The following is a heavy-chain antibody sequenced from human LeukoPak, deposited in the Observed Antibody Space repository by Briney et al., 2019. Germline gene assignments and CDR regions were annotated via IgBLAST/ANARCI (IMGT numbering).Heavy chain of an antibody. CDR1: GYSISSGYY. V-gene: IGHV4-38-2*02. Sequence: SETLSLTCTVSGYSISSGYYWGWIRQPPGKGLEWIGSIYHSGSTYYNPSLKSRVTISVDMSKNQVSLKLSSVTAADTAVYYCAREEYYYDSSGLDYWGQGTLVTVSS. CDR3: AREEYYYDSSGLDY. D-gene: IGHD3-22*01. J-gene: IGHJ4*02. CDR2: IYHSGST.